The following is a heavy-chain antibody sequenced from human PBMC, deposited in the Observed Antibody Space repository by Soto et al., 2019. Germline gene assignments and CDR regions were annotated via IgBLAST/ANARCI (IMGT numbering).Heavy chain of an antibody. CDR3: ARDRYSSGWHPFDY. Sequence: LRLSCAASGFTFSDYYMSWIRQAPGKGLEWVSYISSSGTTIYYADSVKGRFTISRDNAKSSLYLQMNSLRAEDTAVYYCARDRYSSGWHPFDYWGQGTLVTVSS. V-gene: IGHV3-11*01. D-gene: IGHD6-19*01. J-gene: IGHJ4*02. CDR1: GFTFSDYY. CDR2: ISSSGTTI.